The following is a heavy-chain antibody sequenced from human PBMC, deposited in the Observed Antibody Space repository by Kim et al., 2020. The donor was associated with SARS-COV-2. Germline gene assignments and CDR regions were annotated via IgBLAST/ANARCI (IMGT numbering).Heavy chain of an antibody. J-gene: IGHJ6*02. V-gene: IGHV2-70*11. CDR1: GFSLSTGGMC. D-gene: IGHD3-16*02. CDR3: ARMTASLFSDSEGGYYYGMDV. CDR2: IDWDDDK. Sequence: SGPTLVKPTQTLTLTCNVSGFSLSTGGMCVSWIRQPPGRALEWLARIDWDDDKYFNKSLKTRLTISKDTSKNEVVLTMTNMDPVDTATYYCARMTASLFSDSEGGYYYGMDVWGQGTTVTVAS.